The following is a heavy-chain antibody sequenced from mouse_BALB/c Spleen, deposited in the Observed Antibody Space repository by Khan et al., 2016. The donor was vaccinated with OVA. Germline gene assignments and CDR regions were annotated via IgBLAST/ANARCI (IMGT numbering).Heavy chain of an antibody. CDR1: GFSLYNYG. V-gene: IGHV2-9*02. D-gene: IGHD1-3*01. J-gene: IGHJ3*01. CDR3: ARAFYNGAWFAY. CDR2: IWAGGST. Sequence: QVQLQQSGPGLVAPSQTLSITCTVSGFSLYNYGVHWVRQPPGKGLEWLGVIWAGGSTNHNSALMFRLSISQDDSKRQVFLKMNSLQTDDTAMYYCARAFYNGAWFAYWGQGTLVTGSA.